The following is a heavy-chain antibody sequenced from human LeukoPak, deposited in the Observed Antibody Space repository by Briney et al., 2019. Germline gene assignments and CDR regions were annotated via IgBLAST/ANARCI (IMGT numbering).Heavy chain of an antibody. CDR1: GYSFTSYW. CDR3: ASTYYYDSSGYYFDY. CDR2: IYPGDSDT. D-gene: IGHD3-22*01. Sequence: GGSLKISCKGSGYSFTSYWIGWVRQMPGKGLEWTGIIYPGDSDTRYSPSFQGQVTISADKSISTAYLQWSSLKASDTAMYYCASTYYYDSSGYYFDYWGQGTLVTVSS. V-gene: IGHV5-51*01. J-gene: IGHJ4*02.